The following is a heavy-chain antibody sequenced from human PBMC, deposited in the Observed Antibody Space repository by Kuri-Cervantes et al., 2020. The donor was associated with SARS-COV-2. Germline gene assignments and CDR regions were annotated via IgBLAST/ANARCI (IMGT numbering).Heavy chain of an antibody. J-gene: IGHJ6*02. Sequence: WVRQAPGEGLEWVAVIYSGGSTYYADSVKGRFTISRDKSKNTLYLQMNSLRAEDTAVYYCARDGITYGSGSSEGYYYYGMDVWGQGTTVTVSS. CDR2: IYSGGST. D-gene: IGHD3-10*01. V-gene: IGHV3-53*01. CDR3: ARDGITYGSGSSEGYYYYGMDV.